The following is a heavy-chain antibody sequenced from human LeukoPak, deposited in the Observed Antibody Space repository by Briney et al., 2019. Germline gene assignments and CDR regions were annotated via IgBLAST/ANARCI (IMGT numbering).Heavy chain of an antibody. Sequence: GGSLRLSCVASGFSFSDYYMSWIRQAPGKGLEWVSYISSTSSIIYYADSVKGRFTISRDNAKNSLYLQMNSLRDEDTAIYYCARGSSSWSNYYYYAMDVWGQGTTVTVSS. CDR3: ARGSSSWSNYYYYAMDV. CDR2: ISSTSSII. CDR1: GFSFSDYY. D-gene: IGHD6-13*01. V-gene: IGHV3-11*04. J-gene: IGHJ6*02.